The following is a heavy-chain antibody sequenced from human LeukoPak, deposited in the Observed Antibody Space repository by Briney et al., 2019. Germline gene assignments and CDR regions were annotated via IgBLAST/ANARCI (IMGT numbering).Heavy chain of an antibody. D-gene: IGHD3-22*01. CDR3: ASAHYDSSGYLDY. V-gene: IGHV1-69*02. Sequence: GASVKVSCKASGGTFISYTISWVRQAPGQGLEWMGRIIPILGIANYAQKFQGRVTITADKSRSTAYMELSSLPSDDTDGYYFASAHYDSSGYLDYWGQGTLVTVSS. CDR1: GGTFISYT. J-gene: IGHJ4*02. CDR2: IIPILGIA.